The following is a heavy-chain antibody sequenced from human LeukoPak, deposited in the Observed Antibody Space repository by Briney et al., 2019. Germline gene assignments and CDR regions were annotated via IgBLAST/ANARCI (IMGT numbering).Heavy chain of an antibody. D-gene: IGHD1-26*01. CDR1: RYSFKDYG. Sequence: GGSLRLSCAATRYSFKDYGMHSVRQPPGKGLEWVSAINWNGGGTDYADSVKGRFTIFRDNAKNFLYLQLSSLRPEDTALYYCAKHLTATNTYIFFGLDVWGQGTSVTVSS. CDR3: AKHLTATNTYIFFGLDV. V-gene: IGHV3-9*01. J-gene: IGHJ6*02. CDR2: INWNGGGT.